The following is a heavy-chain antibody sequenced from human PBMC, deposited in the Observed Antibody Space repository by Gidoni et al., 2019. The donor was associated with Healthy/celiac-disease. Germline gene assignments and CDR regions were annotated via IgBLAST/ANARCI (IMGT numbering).Heavy chain of an antibody. CDR1: GFTFSSYG. J-gene: IGHJ4*02. D-gene: IGHD3-22*01. CDR2: IWYDGSNK. CDR3: ARDPTYYYDSSGYYRFDY. V-gene: IGHV3-33*01. Sequence: QVQLVESGGGVVQPGRSLRLSCAASGFTFSSYGMHWVRQAPGKGLEWVAVIWYDGSNKYYADSVKGRFTISRDNSKNTLYLQMNSLRAEDTAVYYCARDPTYYYDSSGYYRFDYWGQGTLVTVSS.